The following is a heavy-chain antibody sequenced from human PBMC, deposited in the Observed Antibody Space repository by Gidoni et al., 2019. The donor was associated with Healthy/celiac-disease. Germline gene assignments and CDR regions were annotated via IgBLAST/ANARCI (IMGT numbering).Heavy chain of an antibody. Sequence: QVQLVQSGAEVKKPASSVTVFCKASGGTFSRYVISWVRQAPGQGLEWMGGIIPIFDTGNYAQKFQGRVRMTADESTSTAYMGLSSLRAEETAVYYCARSGVGDYYDSSGYDRYFDYWGQGTLVTVSS. J-gene: IGHJ4*02. CDR2: IIPIFDTG. CDR3: ARSGVGDYYDSSGYDRYFDY. D-gene: IGHD3-22*01. CDR1: GGTFSRYV. V-gene: IGHV1-69*01.